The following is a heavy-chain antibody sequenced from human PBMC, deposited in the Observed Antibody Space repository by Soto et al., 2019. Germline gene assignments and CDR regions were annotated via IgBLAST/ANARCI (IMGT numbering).Heavy chain of an antibody. CDR1: GFTFSSYE. CDR2: ISSSGSAI. CDR3: ARDPSSYYSDNSGSHY. V-gene: IGHV3-48*03. J-gene: IGHJ4*02. D-gene: IGHD3-22*01. Sequence: QPGGSLRLSCAASGFTFSSYEMNWVRQTPGKGLEWVSCISSSGSAIYYADSVKGRFTVSRDNAKNSLYLQMNSLTAEDTAVYYCARDPSSYYSDNSGSHYWGQGTLVTVSS.